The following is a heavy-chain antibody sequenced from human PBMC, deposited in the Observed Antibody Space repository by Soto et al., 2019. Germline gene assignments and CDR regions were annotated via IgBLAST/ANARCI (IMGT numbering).Heavy chain of an antibody. D-gene: IGHD6-19*01. Sequence: QVQLVQSGAEVKKPGASVKVSCKASGYTFTSYGISWVRQAPGQGPEWMGWISAYNGNTKDSPRLQGRVTMTTDTSTSTAFMELRILRSADTDVYYCARGSYSSGWTFGYWGQGNLVTVSS. J-gene: IGHJ4*02. CDR3: ARGSYSSGWTFGY. CDR2: ISAYNGNT. V-gene: IGHV1-18*04. CDR1: GYTFTSYG.